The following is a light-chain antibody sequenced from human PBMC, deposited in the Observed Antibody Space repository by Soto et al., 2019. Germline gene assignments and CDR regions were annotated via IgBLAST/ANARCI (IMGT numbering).Light chain of an antibody. CDR2: GAS. J-gene: IGKJ1*01. Sequence: LTQSPGTLSLTPGERATLSCRASQSVSSSYLAWYQQKPGQAPRLLIYGASSRATGIPDRFSGSGSGTDFTLTISRLEPEDFAVYYCQQYGRSPRTFGQGTKVDI. CDR1: QSVSSSY. CDR3: QQYGRSPRT. V-gene: IGKV3-20*01.